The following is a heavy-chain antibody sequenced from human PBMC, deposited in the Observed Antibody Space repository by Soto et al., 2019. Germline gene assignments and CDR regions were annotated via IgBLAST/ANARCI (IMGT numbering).Heavy chain of an antibody. J-gene: IGHJ4*02. Sequence: PGGSLRLSCAASGFTFSNAWINWVRQAPGKGLEWVGRIKSKTDGGTTDFAAPVKGRFAISRDDSKDTLYLQMNSLRAEDTAVYYCARDAGLGGYSSITVVYWGQGTLVTVDS. CDR1: GFTFSNAW. D-gene: IGHD6-19*01. CDR3: ARDAGLGGYSSITVVY. CDR2: IKSKTDGGTT. V-gene: IGHV3-15*07.